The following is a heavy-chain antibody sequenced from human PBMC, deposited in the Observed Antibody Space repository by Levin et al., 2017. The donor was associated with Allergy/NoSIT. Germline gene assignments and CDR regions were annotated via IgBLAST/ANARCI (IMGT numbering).Heavy chain of an antibody. CDR3: AREVTSPWYLDV. CDR2: ISHRGTT. CDR1: GGSFGGYF. J-gene: IGHJ2*01. D-gene: IGHD2-21*02. V-gene: IGHV4-34*01. Sequence: SEALSLPCAVSGGSFGGYFWSWIRQSPGKGLEWIGEISHRGTTTYNPSLKGRVTISLDTSSNQFSLRLASVTAADTALYYCAREVTSPWYLDVWGRGILVTVSS.